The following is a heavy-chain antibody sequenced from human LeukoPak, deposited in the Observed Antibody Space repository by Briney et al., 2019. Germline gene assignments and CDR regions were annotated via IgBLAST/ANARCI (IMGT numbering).Heavy chain of an antibody. CDR2: IIPIFGIA. D-gene: IGHD2-21*01. Sequence: SVKVSCKASGGTFSSYAISWVRQAPGQGLEWMGRIIPIFGIANYAQTFQGRVTITADKSPNTAHMELSSLRSEDTGVYYCARGGACGGECYSRRFDRWGQGTLVTVCS. CDR3: ARGGACGGECYSRRFDR. CDR1: GGTFSSYA. J-gene: IGHJ5*02. V-gene: IGHV1-69*04.